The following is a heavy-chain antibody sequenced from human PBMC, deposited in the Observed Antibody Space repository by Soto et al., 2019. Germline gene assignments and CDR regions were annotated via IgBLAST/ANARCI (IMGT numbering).Heavy chain of an antibody. D-gene: IGHD2-8*01. CDR1: GGSISSYY. CDR3: ARDRQVFWFDP. J-gene: IGHJ5*02. CDR2: IYYSGST. Sequence: TSETLSLTCTVSGGSISSYYWSWIRQPPGKGLEWIGYIYYSGSTNYNPSLKSRVTISVDTSKNQFSLKLSSVTAADTAVYYCARDRQVFWFDPWGQGTLVTVSS. V-gene: IGHV4-59*01.